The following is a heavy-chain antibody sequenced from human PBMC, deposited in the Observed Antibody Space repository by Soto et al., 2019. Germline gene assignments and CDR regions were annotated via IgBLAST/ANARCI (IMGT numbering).Heavy chain of an antibody. CDR1: GGSISSYY. CDR2: IYYSGST. Sequence: SETLSLTCTVSGGSISSYYWSWIRQPPGKGLEWIGYIYYSGSTNYNPSLKSRVTISVDTSKNQFSLKLSSVTAADTAVYYCARGRYYDILTGPYSYWGQGTLVTVSS. D-gene: IGHD3-9*01. V-gene: IGHV4-59*01. CDR3: ARGRYYDILTGPYSY. J-gene: IGHJ4*02.